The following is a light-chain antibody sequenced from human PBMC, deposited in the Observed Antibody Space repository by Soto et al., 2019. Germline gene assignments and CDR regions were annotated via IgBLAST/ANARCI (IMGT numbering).Light chain of an antibody. V-gene: IGKV1-39*01. Sequence: IQLTQSPSSLSASVGDRVTVTCRASQSINIYLNWYQQKPGKAPTLLIYGASTLQSGVPSRFSGGGSRTDFTLTISSLQTEECATYYCQQSYRSPYTFGQGTKLEI. CDR3: QQSYRSPYT. J-gene: IGKJ2*01. CDR2: GAS. CDR1: QSINIY.